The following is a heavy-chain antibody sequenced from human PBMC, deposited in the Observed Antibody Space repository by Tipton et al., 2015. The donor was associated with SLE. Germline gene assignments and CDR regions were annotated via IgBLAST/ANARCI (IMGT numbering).Heavy chain of an antibody. D-gene: IGHD5-12*01. CDR3: ARAFQGYDCPHDS. Sequence: TLSLTCTVSGSSVPRYYWSWIRQPAGKGLEWIGRIYASGNTIYNPSLKSRVIMSVDTSKNQSSLKLNSVTAADTAVYYCARAFQGYDCPHDSWGQGTLVTVSS. CDR2: IYASGNT. CDR1: GSSVPRYY. V-gene: IGHV4-4*07. J-gene: IGHJ4*02.